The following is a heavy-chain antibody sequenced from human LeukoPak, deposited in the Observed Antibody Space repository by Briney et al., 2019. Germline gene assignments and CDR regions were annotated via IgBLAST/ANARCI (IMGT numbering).Heavy chain of an antibody. CDR1: GFTFNRYW. CDR2: IKSDGSST. CDR3: ARDWGYYDSSGDDLPGYNWFDP. J-gene: IGHJ5*02. V-gene: IGHV3-74*01. D-gene: IGHD3-22*01. Sequence: PGGSLRLSCAASGFTFNRYWMHWVRQAPGKGLVWVSRIKSDGSSTSYADSVKGRFTISRDNAKITLYLQMNSLRAEDTAVYYCARDWGYYDSSGDDLPGYNWFDPWGQGTLVTVSS.